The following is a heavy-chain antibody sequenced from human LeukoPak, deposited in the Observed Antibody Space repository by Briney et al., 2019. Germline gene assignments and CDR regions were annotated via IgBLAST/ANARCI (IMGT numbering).Heavy chain of an antibody. CDR3: SRGLLRDGFTYTYSFDY. D-gene: IGHD5-18*01. CDR2: VYMGGTT. Sequence: HPGGSLRLSCAASGFTVSTNYMNWVRQAPGKGLEWVSVVYMGGTTYYADSVKGRFTISRGSTKNTIYLQMNNLRAEDTAVYYCSRGLLRDGFTYTYSFDYWGQGALVTVSS. CDR1: GFTVSTNY. J-gene: IGHJ4*02. V-gene: IGHV3-66*01.